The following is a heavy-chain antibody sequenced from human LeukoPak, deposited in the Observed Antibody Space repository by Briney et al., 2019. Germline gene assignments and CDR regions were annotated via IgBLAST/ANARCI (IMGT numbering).Heavy chain of an antibody. CDR2: ISYDGSNK. CDR3: ARTGYGSGTNY. Sequence: GGSLRLSCAASGFTFSSYAMHWVRQAPGKGLEWVAVISYDGSNKYYADSVKGRFTISRDNSKNTLYLQMNSLRAEDTAVYYCARTGYGSGTNYWGQGTLVTVSS. J-gene: IGHJ4*02. V-gene: IGHV3-30-3*01. CDR1: GFTFSSYA. D-gene: IGHD3-10*01.